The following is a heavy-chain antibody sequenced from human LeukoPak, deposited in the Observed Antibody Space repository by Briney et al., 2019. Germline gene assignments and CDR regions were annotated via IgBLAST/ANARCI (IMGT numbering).Heavy chain of an antibody. Sequence: PGGSLRLSCAASGFTFSDYYMNWIRQAPGKGLEWVSYISTSGSNIYYADSVKGRFTISRDNAKNSLYLQMDSLRVEDTAVYYCARDETQRQHYYESSSYCPDAFDVWGQGTMVTVSS. J-gene: IGHJ3*01. CDR1: GFTFSDYY. D-gene: IGHD3-22*01. CDR3: ARDETQRQHYYESSSYCPDAFDV. V-gene: IGHV3-11*01. CDR2: ISTSGSNI.